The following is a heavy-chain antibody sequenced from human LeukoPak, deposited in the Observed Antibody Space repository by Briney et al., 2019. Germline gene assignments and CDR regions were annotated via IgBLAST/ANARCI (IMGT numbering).Heavy chain of an antibody. CDR3: AKGAGYSSGWSDY. J-gene: IGHJ4*02. Sequence: GGPLRLSCAASGFTFSSNAMSWVRQAPGKGLEWVSAISGSGGSTYYADSVKGRFTISRDNSKKTLYLQMNSLRAEDTAVYYCAKGAGYSSGWSDYWGQGTLVTVSS. V-gene: IGHV3-23*01. CDR2: ISGSGGST. D-gene: IGHD6-19*01. CDR1: GFTFSSNA.